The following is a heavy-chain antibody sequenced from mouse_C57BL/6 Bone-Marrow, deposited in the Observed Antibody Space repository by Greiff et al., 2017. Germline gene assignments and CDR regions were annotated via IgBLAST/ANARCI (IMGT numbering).Heavy chain of an antibody. CDR3: ARRGGSYWYFDV. J-gene: IGHJ1*03. V-gene: IGHV2-4*01. CDR1: GFSFTSYG. CDR2: IWSGGST. Sequence: QVQLKQSGPGLVQPSQSLSITCTVSGFSFTSYGVHWVRQPPGKGLEWLGVIWSGGSTDYNDAFISRLSISKDNSKSQVFFRMNSLQADDTAIYYCARRGGSYWYFDVWGTGTTVTVSS.